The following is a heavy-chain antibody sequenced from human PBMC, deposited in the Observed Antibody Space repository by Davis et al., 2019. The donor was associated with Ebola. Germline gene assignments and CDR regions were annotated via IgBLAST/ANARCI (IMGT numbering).Heavy chain of an antibody. Sequence: GESLKISCAASGFTFSDYYMSWIRQAPGKGLEWVSYISSGSSYTNYADSVKGRFTISRDNAKNSLYLQMNSLRAEDTALYYCAKVMWNHRTYGMDVWGQGTTVTVSS. V-gene: IGHV3-11*05. CDR1: GFTFSDYY. J-gene: IGHJ6*02. CDR3: AKVMWNHRTYGMDV. D-gene: IGHD1-14*01. CDR2: ISSGSSYT.